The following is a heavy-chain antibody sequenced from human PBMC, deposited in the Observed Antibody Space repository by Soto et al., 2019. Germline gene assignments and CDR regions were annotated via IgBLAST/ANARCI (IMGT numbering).Heavy chain of an antibody. Sequence: LRLSCAASGFTFIRYTMNWVRQAPGKGLEWLSYISGGGGTMSYADSVKGRVTISRDNAKNSLYLQMDSLRAEDTAVYYCARDKSGTYSIDYWGQGTLVTVSS. V-gene: IGHV3-48*04. CDR2: ISGGGGTM. D-gene: IGHD1-26*01. CDR3: ARDKSGTYSIDY. J-gene: IGHJ4*02. CDR1: GFTFIRYT.